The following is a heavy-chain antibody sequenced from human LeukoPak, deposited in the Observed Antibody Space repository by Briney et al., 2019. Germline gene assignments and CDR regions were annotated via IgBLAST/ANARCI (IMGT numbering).Heavy chain of an antibody. Sequence: GGSLRLSCAASGFTFSSYGIHWVRQAPGKGLEWVSTFGSGGGTYYADSVRGRFTISKDNSKNTLYLQLNSLGAEDTALYYCAKVVAPSTTRNLDYWGQGTLVIVSS. D-gene: IGHD2-2*01. J-gene: IGHJ4*02. CDR3: AKVVAPSTTRNLDY. V-gene: IGHV3-23*01. CDR1: GFTFSSYG. CDR2: FGSGGGT.